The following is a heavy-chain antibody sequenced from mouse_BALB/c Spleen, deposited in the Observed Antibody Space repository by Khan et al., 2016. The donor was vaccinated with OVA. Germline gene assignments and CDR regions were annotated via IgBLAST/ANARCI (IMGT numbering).Heavy chain of an antibody. CDR1: GFTFSTYG. CDR3: ARLAYYDDSEGFAY. Sequence: DVMLVESGGDLVKPEGSLKLSCAASGFTFSTYGMSWVRQTPDKRLEWVATISSGGSYTYYPDSVQGRFTISRDNAKNTLYLQMSSLKSEDTAMFYCARLAYYDDSEGFAYWGQGTLVTVS. D-gene: IGHD1-1*01. J-gene: IGHJ3*01. CDR2: ISSGGSYT. V-gene: IGHV5-6*02.